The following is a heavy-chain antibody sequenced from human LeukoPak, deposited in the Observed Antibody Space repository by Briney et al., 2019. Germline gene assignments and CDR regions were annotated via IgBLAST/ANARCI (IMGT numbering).Heavy chain of an antibody. CDR2: IYYSGST. J-gene: IGHJ5*02. V-gene: IGHV4-59*01. D-gene: IGHD4-17*01. CDR1: GGSISSYY. CDR3: ARDHSDYGDYEGGNWFDP. Sequence: SETLSLTCTVSGGSISSYYWSWIRQPPGKGLEWIGYIYYSGSTNYNPSLKSRGTISVDTSKNQFSLKLSSVTAADTAVYYCARDHSDYGDYEGGNWFDPWDQGTLVTVSS.